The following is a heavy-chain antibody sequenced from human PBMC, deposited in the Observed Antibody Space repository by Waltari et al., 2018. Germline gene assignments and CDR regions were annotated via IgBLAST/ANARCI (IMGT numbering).Heavy chain of an antibody. CDR1: GYTFTGYY. D-gene: IGHD2-15*01. CDR3: ARVRRVFLALDY. CDR2: INPKSGGT. V-gene: IGHV1-2*06. J-gene: IGHJ4*02. Sequence: QVQLVQSGAEVKKPGASVKVSCKASGYTFTGYYMHWVRQAPGQGLEWMGRINPKSGGTNYAQKFQGRVTMTRDTSISTAYMELSRLRSDDTAVYYCARVRRVFLALDYWGQGTLVTVSS.